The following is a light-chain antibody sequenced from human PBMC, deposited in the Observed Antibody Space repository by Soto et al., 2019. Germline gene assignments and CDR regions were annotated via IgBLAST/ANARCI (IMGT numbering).Light chain of an antibody. CDR3: QQYFNWPLTWT. J-gene: IGKJ3*01. CDR2: GAS. Sequence: EIVLTQYQTTLSLSAGVTVTLSCLARQSIRTNVAWYQQIPGQAPRLLVYGASTRATGVPARFSGSGSGIEFTLTISSLQSEDSAFYYCQQYFNWPLTWTFGPGTKADIK. V-gene: IGKV3-15*01. CDR1: QSIRTN.